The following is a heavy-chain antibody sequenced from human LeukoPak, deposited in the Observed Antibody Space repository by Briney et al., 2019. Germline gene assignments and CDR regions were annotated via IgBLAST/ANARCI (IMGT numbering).Heavy chain of an antibody. D-gene: IGHD3-22*01. J-gene: IGHJ4*02. CDR3: AKDQYYYDSSGYSLDY. CDR1: GFTFDDYA. CDR2: MSWNSGSI. V-gene: IGHV3-9*01. Sequence: GRSLRLSRAASGFTFDDYAMHWVRQAPGKGLEWVSGMSWNSGSIGYADSVKGRFTISRDNAKNSLYLQMNSLRAEDTALYYCAKDQYYYDSSGYSLDYWGQGTLVTVSS.